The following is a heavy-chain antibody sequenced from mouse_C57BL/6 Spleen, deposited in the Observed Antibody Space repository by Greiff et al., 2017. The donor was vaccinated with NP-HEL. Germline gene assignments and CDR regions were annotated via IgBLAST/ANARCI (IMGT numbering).Heavy chain of an antibody. CDR1: GFTFSSYA. CDR3: ARDGYITTVPFAY. V-gene: IGHV5-4*01. CDR2: ISDGGSYT. D-gene: IGHD1-1*01. J-gene: IGHJ3*01. Sequence: EVQLVESGGGLVKPGGSLKLSCAASGFTFSSYAMSWVRQTPEKRLEWVATISDGGSYTYYPDNVKGRFTISRDNAKNNLYLQMSHLKSEDTAMYYCARDGYITTVPFAYWGQGTLVTVSA.